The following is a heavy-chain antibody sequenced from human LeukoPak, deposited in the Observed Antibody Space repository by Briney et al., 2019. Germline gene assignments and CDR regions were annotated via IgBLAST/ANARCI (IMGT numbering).Heavy chain of an antibody. CDR1: GGSISSGGYY. J-gene: IGHJ4*02. CDR3: ARHGTYSSSWWDFDY. V-gene: IGHV4-30-2*01. Sequence: PSETLSLTCTVSGGSISSGGYYWSWIRQPPGRGLEWIGYIYHSGSTYYNPSLKSRVTISVDTSKNQFSLKLSSVTAADTAVYHCARHGTYSSSWWDFDYWGQGTLVTVSS. CDR2: IYHSGST. D-gene: IGHD6-13*01.